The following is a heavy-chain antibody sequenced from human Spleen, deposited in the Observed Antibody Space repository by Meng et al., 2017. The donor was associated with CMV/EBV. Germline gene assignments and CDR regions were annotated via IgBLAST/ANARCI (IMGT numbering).Heavy chain of an antibody. CDR1: SYW. CDR2: IYPGDSDT. J-gene: IGHJ5*02. CDR3: ARRGGYCSGGSCYSHRFWFDP. Sequence: SYWVGWVRQMPGKGLEWMGIIYPGDSDTRYSPSFQGQVTISADKSISTAYLQWSSLKASDTAMYYCARRGGYCSGGSCYSHRFWFDPWGQGTLVTVSS. V-gene: IGHV5-51*01. D-gene: IGHD2-15*01.